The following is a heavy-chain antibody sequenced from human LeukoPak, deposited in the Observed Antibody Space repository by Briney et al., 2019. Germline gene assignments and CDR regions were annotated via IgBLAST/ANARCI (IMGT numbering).Heavy chain of an antibody. CDR1: GGTFSSYA. D-gene: IGHD6-13*01. J-gene: IGHJ5*02. CDR2: IIPIFGTA. CDR3: ARVSSSWYETSWFDP. V-gene: IGHV1-69*05. Sequence: SVKVSCKASGGTFSSYAISWVRQAPGQGLEWMGGIIPIFGTANYAQKFQGRVTITTDESTSTAYMELSSLRSEDTPVYYCARVSSSWYETSWFDPWGQGTLVTVSS.